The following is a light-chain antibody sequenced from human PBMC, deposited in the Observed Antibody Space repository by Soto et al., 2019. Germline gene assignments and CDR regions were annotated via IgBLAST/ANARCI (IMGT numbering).Light chain of an antibody. CDR3: QQGYSSPAT. CDR2: GAS. Sequence: DIQMTQSPSVLSGSIGDRVTITCLAGQSIGKHLNWYQQKPGKAPKFLIYGASTLQSGVPSRFTGSGSGTDFTLTVNSLQAEDFATYYCQQGYSSPATFGQGTRLEIK. CDR1: QSIGKH. J-gene: IGKJ5*01. V-gene: IGKV1-39*01.